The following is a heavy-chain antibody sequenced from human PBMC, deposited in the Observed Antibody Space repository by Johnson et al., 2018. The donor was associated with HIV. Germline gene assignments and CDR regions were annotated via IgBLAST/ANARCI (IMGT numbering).Heavy chain of an antibody. Sequence: VQLVESGGGLVQPGGSLRLSCAASGFTFRNYDMHWVRQATVKRLEWVSAIGSAGDTYYSGSVKGRFTISRESAKNSLYLQMNSLRAGDTAVYDCVRDRRGGAFDIWGQGTMVTVSS. V-gene: IGHV3-13*01. CDR3: VRDRRGGAFDI. CDR2: IGSAGDT. CDR1: GFTFRNYD. D-gene: IGHD3-16*01. J-gene: IGHJ3*02.